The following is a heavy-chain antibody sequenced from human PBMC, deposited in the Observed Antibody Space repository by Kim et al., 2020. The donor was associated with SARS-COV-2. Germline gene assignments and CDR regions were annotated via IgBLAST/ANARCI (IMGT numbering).Heavy chain of an antibody. J-gene: IGHJ6*02. CDR3: ARADNVRNSTRLGMDV. Sequence: VKGRFTTSRDNAQNSLYLQMNSLRAEATALYYCARADNVRNSTRLGMDVWGQGTTVTVSS. V-gene: IGHV3-9*01.